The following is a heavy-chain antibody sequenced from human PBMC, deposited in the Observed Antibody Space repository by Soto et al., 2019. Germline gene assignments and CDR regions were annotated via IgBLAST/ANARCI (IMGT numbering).Heavy chain of an antibody. V-gene: IGHV1-18*01. CDR1: GGTLRSYA. Sequence: GASVTVSCKASGGTLRSYALSRVRQAPGQGLECMGWISAYNGNTNYAQKLQGRVTMTTDTSTSTAYMELRSLRSDDTAVYYCAREEYYDFWGGYYWVETMDVWGQGTTVTVSS. CDR3: AREEYYDFWGGYYWVETMDV. J-gene: IGHJ6*02. CDR2: ISAYNGNT. D-gene: IGHD3-3*01.